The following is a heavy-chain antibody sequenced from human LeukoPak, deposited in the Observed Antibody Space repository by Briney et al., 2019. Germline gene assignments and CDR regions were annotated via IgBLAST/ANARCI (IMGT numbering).Heavy chain of an antibody. CDR1: GGSISSSSYY. J-gene: IGHJ3*02. CDR2: IYYSGST. V-gene: IGHV4-39*07. CDR3: ARVTATLDAFDI. Sequence: PSETLSLTCTVSGGSISSSSYYWGWIRQPPGKGLEWIGSIYYSGSTYYNPSLKSRVTISVDTSKNQFSLKPSSVTAADTAVYYCARVTATLDAFDIWGQGAMVTVSS. D-gene: IGHD6-25*01.